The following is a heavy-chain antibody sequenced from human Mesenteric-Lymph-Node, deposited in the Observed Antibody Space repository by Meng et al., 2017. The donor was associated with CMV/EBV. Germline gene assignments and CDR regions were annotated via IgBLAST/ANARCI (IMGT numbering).Heavy chain of an antibody. CDR3: ARDPYSSNGGWFDP. D-gene: IGHD6-13*01. V-gene: IGHV3-74*01. CDR2: INSDGSST. Sequence: ASGFTCSSYWMHWVRQAPGKGLVWVSRINSDGSSTSYADSVKGRFTISRDNAKNTLYLQMNSLRAEDTAVYYCARDPYSSNGGWFDPWGQGTLVTVSS. CDR1: GFTCSSYW. J-gene: IGHJ5*02.